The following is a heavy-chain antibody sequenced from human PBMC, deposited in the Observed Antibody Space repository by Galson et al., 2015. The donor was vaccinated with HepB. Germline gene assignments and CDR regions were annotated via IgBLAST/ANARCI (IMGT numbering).Heavy chain of an antibody. Sequence: RLSCAASGFTVDNNYMGWVRQAPGKGLEWVSVKYSGGSTFYADPVKGRFTISRDNSKNTLYLQMNSLRADDTAVYYCARLDRSTWTYFDYWGQGTKVTVSS. CDR2: KYSGGST. D-gene: IGHD2-2*03. CDR3: ARLDRSTWTYFDY. J-gene: IGHJ4*02. CDR1: GFTVDNNY. V-gene: IGHV3-53*01.